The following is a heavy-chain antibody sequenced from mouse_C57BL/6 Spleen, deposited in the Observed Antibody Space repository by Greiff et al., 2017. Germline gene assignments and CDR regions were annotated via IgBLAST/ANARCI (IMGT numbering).Heavy chain of an antibody. CDR2: INPSTGGT. CDR1: GYSFTGYY. V-gene: IGHV1-42*01. D-gene: IGHD2-5*01. Sequence: VQLQQSGPELVKPGASVKISCKASGYSFTGYYMNWVKQSPEKSLEWIGEINPSTGGTTYNQKFKAKATLTVDKSSSTAYMQLKSLTSEDSAVYNCANSKGFAYWGQGTLVTVSA. J-gene: IGHJ3*01. CDR3: ANSKGFAY.